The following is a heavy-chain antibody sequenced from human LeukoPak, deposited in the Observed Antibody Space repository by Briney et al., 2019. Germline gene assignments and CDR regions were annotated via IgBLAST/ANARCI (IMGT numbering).Heavy chain of an antibody. J-gene: IGHJ4*02. Sequence: ASVKVSCKASGYTFTGYYMHWVRQAPGQGLEWMGWINPNSGGANYAQKFQGRVTMTEDTSTDTAYMELSSLRSEDTAVYYCATAGRLRLSRSGFGFDYWGQGTLVTVSS. CDR3: ATAGRLRLSRSGFGFDY. CDR2: INPNSGGA. V-gene: IGHV1-2*02. D-gene: IGHD5/OR15-5a*01. CDR1: GYTFTGYY.